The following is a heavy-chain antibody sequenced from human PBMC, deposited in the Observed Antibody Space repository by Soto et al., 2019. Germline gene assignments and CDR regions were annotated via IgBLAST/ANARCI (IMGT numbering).Heavy chain of an antibody. CDR3: TTVEVSRWELLGDAFDI. Sequence: GGSLRLSCAASGFTFSSYGMHWVRQAPGKGLEWVGRIKSKTDGGTTDYAAPVKGRFTISRDDSKNTLYLQMNSLKTEDTAVYSCTTVEVSRWELLGDAFDIWGQGTMVTVSS. D-gene: IGHD1-26*01. CDR1: GFTFSSYG. J-gene: IGHJ3*02. V-gene: IGHV3-15*01. CDR2: IKSKTDGGTT.